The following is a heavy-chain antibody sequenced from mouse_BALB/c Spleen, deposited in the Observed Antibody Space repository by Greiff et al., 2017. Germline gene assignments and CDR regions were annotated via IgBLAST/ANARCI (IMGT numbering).Heavy chain of an antibody. D-gene: IGHD2-4*01. CDR2: IDPANGNT. CDR1: GFYIKDTY. V-gene: IGHV14-3*02. CDR3: ARGITTSYFDY. Sequence: VQLQQSGAELVKPGASVKLSCTASGFYIKDTYMHWVKQRPEQGLEWIGRIDPANGNTKYDPKFQGKATITADTSSNTAYLQLSSLTSEDTTVYYCARGITTSYFDYWGQGTTLTVSS. J-gene: IGHJ2*01.